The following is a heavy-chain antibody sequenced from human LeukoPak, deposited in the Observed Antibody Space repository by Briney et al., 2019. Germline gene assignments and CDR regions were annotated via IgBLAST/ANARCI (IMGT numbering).Heavy chain of an antibody. Sequence: PSETLSLTCAVSGGSISSGGYSWSWIRQPPGKGLEWIGYIYHSGSTYYNPSLKSRVIISVDRSKNQFSLKLSSVTAADTAVYYCAREVTTVTSYYFDYWGQGTLVTVSS. D-gene: IGHD4-17*01. CDR2: IYHSGST. CDR3: AREVTTVTSYYFDY. V-gene: IGHV4-30-2*01. J-gene: IGHJ4*02. CDR1: GGSISSGGYS.